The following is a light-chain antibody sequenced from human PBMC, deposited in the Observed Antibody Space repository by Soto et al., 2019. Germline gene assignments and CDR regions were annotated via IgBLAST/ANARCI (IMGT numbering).Light chain of an antibody. CDR3: QQYGSSSWT. Sequence: EIVLTQSPGTLSLSPGDRATLSCRASQSVSTSYLAWYQQKFGQAPRLLIYGASSRATGIPDRFSGSGSGTDFTLTISRLEPVDFAVYYCQQYGSSSWTFCQGTKVDIK. J-gene: IGKJ1*01. CDR1: QSVSTSY. CDR2: GAS. V-gene: IGKV3-20*01.